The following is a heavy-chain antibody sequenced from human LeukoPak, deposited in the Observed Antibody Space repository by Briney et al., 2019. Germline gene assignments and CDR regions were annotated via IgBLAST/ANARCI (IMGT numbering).Heavy chain of an antibody. CDR1: GGSITSYY. J-gene: IGHJ6*02. D-gene: IGHD3-10*01. V-gene: IGHV4-59*01. CDR3: AREFGGGMDV. CDR2: IYYSGST. Sequence: SETLSLTCTVSGGSITSYYCSWIRQPPGKGLEWIGYIYYSGSTNYNPSLKSRVTISVDTSKNQFSLKLSSVTAADTAVYYCAREFGGGMDVWGQGTTVTVSS.